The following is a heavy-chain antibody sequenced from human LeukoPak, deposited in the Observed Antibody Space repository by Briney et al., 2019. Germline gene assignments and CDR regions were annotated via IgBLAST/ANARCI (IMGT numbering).Heavy chain of an antibody. CDR3: AREVHDYVWGSQHDALGI. Sequence: SETLSLTCTVSTDSISGSSYYWGWIRQPPGKGLEWIGSIYYSGSTYYNPSLKSRVTISVDTSKNQFSLKLSSVTAADTAVYYCAREVHDYVWGSQHDALGIWGQGTMVTVSS. CDR1: TDSISGSSYY. D-gene: IGHD3-16*01. CDR2: IYYSGST. J-gene: IGHJ3*02. V-gene: IGHV4-39*07.